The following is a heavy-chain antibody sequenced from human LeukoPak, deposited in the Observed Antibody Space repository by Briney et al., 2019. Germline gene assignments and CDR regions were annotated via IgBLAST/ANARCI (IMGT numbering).Heavy chain of an antibody. J-gene: IGHJ4*02. V-gene: IGHV4-34*01. D-gene: IGHD3-3*01. CDR2: INHSGST. CDR1: GGSSSGYY. CDR3: ARGGRYYDFWSGYPAAIDY. Sequence: PSETLPLTCAVYGGSSSGYYWSWIRQPPGKVLEWIGEINHSGSTNYNPSLKSRVTISVDTSKNQFSLKLSSVTAADTAVYYCARGGRYYDFWSGYPAAIDYWGQGTLVTVSS.